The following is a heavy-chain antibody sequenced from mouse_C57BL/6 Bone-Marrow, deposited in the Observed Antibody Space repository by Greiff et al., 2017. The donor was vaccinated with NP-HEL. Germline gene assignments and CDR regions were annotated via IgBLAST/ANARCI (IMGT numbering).Heavy chain of an antibody. V-gene: IGHV1-59*01. J-gene: IGHJ1*03. CDR1: GYTFTSYW. Sequence: QVQLQQPGAELVRPGTSVKLSCKAFGYTFTSYWMHWVKQRPGQGLEWIGVIDPSDSYTNYNQKFKGKATLTVDTSSSTAYMQLSSLTSEDSAVYYCAREGLRQYWYFDVWGTGTTVTVSS. D-gene: IGHD2-4*01. CDR2: IDPSDSYT. CDR3: AREGLRQYWYFDV.